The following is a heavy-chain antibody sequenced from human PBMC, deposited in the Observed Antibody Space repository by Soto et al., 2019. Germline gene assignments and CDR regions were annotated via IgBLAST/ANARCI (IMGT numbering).Heavy chain of an antibody. Sequence: EVQLLESGGGLVQPGGSLRLYCAASEFTFSTYAMSWVRQAPGKGLEWVSTITTSGGNTYYADSVQGRFTISRDNSKNTLYLQMNSLRAEDTAVYYCAGRYCTNGVCYTNYYYYIDVWGKGTTVTVSS. CDR3: AGRYCTNGVCYTNYYYYIDV. V-gene: IGHV3-23*01. CDR2: ITTSGGNT. D-gene: IGHD2-8*01. CDR1: EFTFSTYA. J-gene: IGHJ6*03.